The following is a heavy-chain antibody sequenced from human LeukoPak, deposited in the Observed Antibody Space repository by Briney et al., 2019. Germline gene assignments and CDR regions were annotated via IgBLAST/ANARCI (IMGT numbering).Heavy chain of an antibody. J-gene: IGHJ3*02. V-gene: IGHV5-51*01. CDR1: GYSFTSYW. CDR2: IYPGDSDT. CDR3: ASFFRVGATRHVAFDI. D-gene: IGHD1-26*01. Sequence: GESLKISCKGSGYSFTSYWIGWVRQMPGKGLEWMGIIYPGDSDTRYSPSFQGQVTISADKSISTAYLQWSSLKASDTAMYYCASFFRVGATRHVAFDIWGQGTMVTVSS.